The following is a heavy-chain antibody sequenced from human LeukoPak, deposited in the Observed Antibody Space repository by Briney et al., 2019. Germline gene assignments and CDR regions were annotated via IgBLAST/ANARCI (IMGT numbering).Heavy chain of an antibody. CDR1: GYTYTSYG. V-gene: IGHV1-18*01. J-gene: IGHJ5*02. CDR3: ARSPHYYGSGSSNGP. Sequence: GASVKVSCKASGYTYTSYGISWVRHAPGQGLEWMGWISAYNGNTNCAQKLQGRVTMTTDTSTSTAYMDLRSLRSDDTAVYYCARSPHYYGSGSSNGPWGQGTLVTVSS. D-gene: IGHD3-10*01. CDR2: ISAYNGNT.